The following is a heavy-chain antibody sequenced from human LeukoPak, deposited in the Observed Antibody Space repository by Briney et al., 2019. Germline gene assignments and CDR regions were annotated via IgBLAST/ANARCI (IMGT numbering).Heavy chain of an antibody. CDR1: GFTFDDYA. D-gene: IGHD6-6*01. CDR3: AKGYSSSYTAYMDV. V-gene: IGHV3-9*03. Sequence: GGSLRLSCAASGFTFDDYAVHWVRQAPGKGLEWVSGISWNSGSIGYADSVKGRFTISRDNAKNSLFLQMNSLRAEDMAVYYCAKGYSSSYTAYMDVWGKGTTVTVSS. J-gene: IGHJ6*03. CDR2: ISWNSGSI.